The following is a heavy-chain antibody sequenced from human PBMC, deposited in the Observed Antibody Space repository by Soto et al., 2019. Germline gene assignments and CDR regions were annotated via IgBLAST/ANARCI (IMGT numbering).Heavy chain of an antibody. J-gene: IGHJ2*01. CDR2: IYTGGSA. V-gene: IGHV3-66*04. CDR1: GFTVSINH. Sequence: PGGSLRLSCVASGFTVSINHMSWVRQAPGKGLEWVSVIYTGGSAYYADSVKGRFTISRDNSRNTVRLQMNSLRADDTAVYYCARHPDYWHFDLWGRGTLVTVSS. CDR3: ARHPDYWHFDL.